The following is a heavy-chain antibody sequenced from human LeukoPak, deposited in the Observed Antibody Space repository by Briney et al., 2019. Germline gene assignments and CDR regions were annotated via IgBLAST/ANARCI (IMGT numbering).Heavy chain of an antibody. D-gene: IGHD5-24*01. V-gene: IGHV1-2*02. CDR2: INPNSGGT. Sequence: ASVKVSCKASGYTFTCYYMHWVRQAPGQGLEWMGWINPNSGGTNYAQKFQGRVTMTRDTSISTAYMELSRLRSDDTAAYYCARDSIPLLAAIDYWGQGTLVTVSS. CDR3: ARDSIPLLAAIDY. J-gene: IGHJ4*02. CDR1: GYTFTCYY.